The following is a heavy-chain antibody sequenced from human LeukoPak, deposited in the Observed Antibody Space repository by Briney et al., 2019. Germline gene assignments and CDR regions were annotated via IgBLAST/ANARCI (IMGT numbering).Heavy chain of an antibody. J-gene: IGHJ6*04. CDR3: ARVAKLSSRIVVVPAALNEAYYYGMDV. Sequence: GASVKVSCKASGYTFTSYGISWVRQAPGQGLEWMGWISAYNGNTNYAQKLQGRVTMTTDTSTSTAYMELRSPRSDDTAVYYCARVAKLSSRIVVVPAALNEAYYYGMDVWGKGTTVTVSS. CDR2: ISAYNGNT. V-gene: IGHV1-18*04. CDR1: GYTFTSYG. D-gene: IGHD2-2*01.